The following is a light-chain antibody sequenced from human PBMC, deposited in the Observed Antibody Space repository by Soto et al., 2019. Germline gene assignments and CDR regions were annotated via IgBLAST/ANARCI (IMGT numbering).Light chain of an antibody. J-gene: IGLJ1*01. CDR1: SSNIGAGFD. CDR3: QSYDSSLGGSYV. V-gene: IGLV1-40*01. Sequence: QSALTQPPSVSGAPGQRVTISCTGSSSNIGAGFDVHWYQQLPGTAPKLLIYGNSNRPSGVPDRFSGSKSGTSASLAITGLQAEDEADYYCQSYDSSLGGSYVFGTVTKLTVL. CDR2: GNS.